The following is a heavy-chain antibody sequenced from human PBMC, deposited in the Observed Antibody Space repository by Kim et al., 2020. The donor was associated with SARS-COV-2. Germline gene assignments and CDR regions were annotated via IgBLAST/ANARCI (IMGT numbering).Heavy chain of an antibody. J-gene: IGHJ4*02. V-gene: IGHV3-21*01. Sequence: GGSLRLSCAASGFTFSSYSMNWVRQAPGKGLEWVSSISSSSSYIYYADSVKGRFTISRDNAKNSLYLQMNSLRAEDTAVYYCAREPETRYGSGSYYPYYFDYWGQGTLVTVSS. CDR2: ISSSSSYI. CDR1: GFTFSSYS. CDR3: AREPETRYGSGSYYPYYFDY. D-gene: IGHD3-10*01.